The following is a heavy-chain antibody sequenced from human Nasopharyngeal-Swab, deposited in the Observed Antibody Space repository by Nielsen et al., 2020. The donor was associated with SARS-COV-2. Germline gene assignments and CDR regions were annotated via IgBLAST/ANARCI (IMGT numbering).Heavy chain of an antibody. Sequence: GESLKIPCAAAGFTLGSVSMNWVRQVPGKGLELVSAISGRGGTFYPVSVQGRFSISRDNSKNTLYLQMNSLRAEDTGIYYCAKDTGFDYWGQGTQVTVSS. CDR2: ISGRGGT. CDR3: AKDTGFDY. J-gene: IGHJ4*02. D-gene: IGHD2-8*02. V-gene: IGHV3-23*01. CDR1: GFTLGSVS.